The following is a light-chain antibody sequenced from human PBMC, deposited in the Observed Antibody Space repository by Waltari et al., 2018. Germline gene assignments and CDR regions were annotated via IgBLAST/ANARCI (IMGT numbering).Light chain of an antibody. J-gene: IGKJ1*01. CDR2: DAS. CDR3: QKYVSLPAT. CDR1: QSVGKS. Sequence: IVLTQSPGTLSSSPGERATLSCRASQSVGKSLAWYQQKPGQAPRLLIYDASSRATGIPDRFSGSGFGTDFSLTISRLEPEDFAVYYCQKYVSLPATFGQGTKVEIK. V-gene: IGKV3-20*01.